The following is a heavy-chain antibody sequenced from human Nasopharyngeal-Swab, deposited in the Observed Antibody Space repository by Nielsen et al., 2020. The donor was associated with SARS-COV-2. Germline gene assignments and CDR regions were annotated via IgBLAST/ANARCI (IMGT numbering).Heavy chain of an antibody. J-gene: IGHJ4*02. Sequence: GESLKISCAASGFTFSRYDMSWVRQAPGKGLEWVSSIVSSSSSIFYADSVKGRFTISRDNAKNSLYLQMNSLRAEDSAVYYCVRGPMFYKSLTGFQNYYFDYWGQGTLVTVSS. CDR3: VRGPMFYKSLTGFQNYYFDY. CDR1: GFTFSRYD. D-gene: IGHD3-9*01. CDR2: IVSSSSSI. V-gene: IGHV3-21*06.